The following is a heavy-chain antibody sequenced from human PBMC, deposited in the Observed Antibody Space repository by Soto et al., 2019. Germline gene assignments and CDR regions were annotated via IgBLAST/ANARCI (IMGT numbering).Heavy chain of an antibody. CDR3: ARDHGRYWD. CDR2: IYHSGST. D-gene: IGHD1-26*01. Sequence: SETLSLTCAVSGYSISSGYYWGWIRQPPGKGLEWIGSIYHSGSTYYNPSLKSRVTISVDTSKNQFSLKLSSVTAADTAVYYCARDHGRYWDWGQGTLVTVDS. J-gene: IGHJ4*02. V-gene: IGHV4-38-2*02. CDR1: GYSISSGYY.